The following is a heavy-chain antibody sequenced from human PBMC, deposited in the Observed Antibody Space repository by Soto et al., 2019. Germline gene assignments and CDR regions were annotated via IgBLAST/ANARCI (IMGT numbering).Heavy chain of an antibody. CDR3: ARGGTYSGSDGLHYCGMDV. CDR2: IYYTGST. D-gene: IGHD6-13*01. J-gene: IGHJ6*04. Sequence: PSETLSLTCTVSGGSISSHYWSWIRRPPGKGLEWIAYIYYTGSTYYNPSLKSRVTISVDTSKNQFSLRLSSVTAAETDVYYCARGGTYSGSDGLHYCGMDVWGKGTMVTVSS. V-gene: IGHV4-59*11. CDR1: GGSISSHY.